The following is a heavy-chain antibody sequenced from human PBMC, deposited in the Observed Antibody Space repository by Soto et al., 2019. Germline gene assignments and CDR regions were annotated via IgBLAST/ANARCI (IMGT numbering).Heavy chain of an antibody. Sequence: SETLSLTCTVSGGSISSSSSYWGWIRQPPGKGLEWVGSIYYLGSTNYNPSLKSRVTISVDTSKNQFSLKLSSVTAADTAVYYCARERQLANWFDPWGQGTLVTVSS. J-gene: IGHJ5*02. CDR2: IYYLGST. CDR1: GGSISSSSSY. V-gene: IGHV4-39*07. CDR3: ARERQLANWFDP. D-gene: IGHD6-13*01.